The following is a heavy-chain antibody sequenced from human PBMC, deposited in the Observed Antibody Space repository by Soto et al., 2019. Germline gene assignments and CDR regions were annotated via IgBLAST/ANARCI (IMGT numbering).Heavy chain of an antibody. CDR2: IWYDGGNK. CDR3: ARDWAGYCTNGVCPHYFDY. V-gene: IGHV3-33*01. D-gene: IGHD2-8*01. Sequence: GGSLRLSCAASGFTFSSYGMHWVRQAPGKGLEWVAVIWYDGGNKYYADSVKGRFTISRDNSKNTLYLQMNSLRADDAAVYYCARDWAGYCTNGVCPHYFDYWGQGTQVTVSS. J-gene: IGHJ4*02. CDR1: GFTFSSYG.